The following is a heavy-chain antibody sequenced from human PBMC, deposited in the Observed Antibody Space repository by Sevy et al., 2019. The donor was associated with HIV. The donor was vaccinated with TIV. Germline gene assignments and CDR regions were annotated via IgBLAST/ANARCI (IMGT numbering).Heavy chain of an antibody. D-gene: IGHD3-3*01. J-gene: IGHJ4*02. CDR3: ARMGDQFDARGYYPLNH. Sequence: ASVKVSCKASGYPFTAYYIHWLRQAPGQGLEWMGWMNADTYGTYFEKKFQDRVTLTVGNSIATAYMELSGLGFDDTVVYYCARMGDQFDARGYYPLNHWGQGTLITVSS. CDR2: MNADTYGT. CDR1: GYPFTAYY. V-gene: IGHV1-2*02.